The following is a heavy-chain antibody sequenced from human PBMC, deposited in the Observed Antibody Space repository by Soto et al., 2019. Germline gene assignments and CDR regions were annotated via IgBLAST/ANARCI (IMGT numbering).Heavy chain of an antibody. D-gene: IGHD6-19*01. CDR1: GGSISNYY. Sequence: ASDTLSLTCTVSGGSISNYYWSWIRQPPGKGLEWIGYFSYSGTTKYNPSLKSRVTISADTSKNQFSLKLTSVTAADTAVYYCVSGFDYYFAYWGQGTLVTVSS. J-gene: IGHJ4*02. CDR2: FSYSGTT. CDR3: VSGFDYYFAY. V-gene: IGHV4-59*01.